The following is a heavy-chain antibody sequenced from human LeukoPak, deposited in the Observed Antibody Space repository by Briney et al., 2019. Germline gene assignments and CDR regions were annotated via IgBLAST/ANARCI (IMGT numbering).Heavy chain of an antibody. D-gene: IGHD3-3*01. J-gene: IGHJ4*02. CDR2: IKQDGSEK. Sequence: GGSLRLSCAASGFTFSSYWMSWVRQAPGKGLEWVANIKQDGSEKYYVDSVKGRFTISRDNAKNSLYLQMNSLGAEDTAVYYCARDFWSGYYQLVYWGQGTLVTVSS. V-gene: IGHV3-7*01. CDR1: GFTFSSYW. CDR3: ARDFWSGYYQLVY.